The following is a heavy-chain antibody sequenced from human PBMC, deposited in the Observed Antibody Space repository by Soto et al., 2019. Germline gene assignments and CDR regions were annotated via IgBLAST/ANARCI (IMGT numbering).Heavy chain of an antibody. J-gene: IGHJ6*02. D-gene: IGHD4-17*01. CDR2: IWYDGSNK. CDR3: ARAVYGDYESYYGMDV. Sequence: QVHLAESGGGVVQPGSSLRLSCAASGFTFGSYGMHWVRRAPGKGLEWVAVIWYDGSNKYYADSVKGRFTISRDNSKNTLFPQMNSLRGEDTAVYYCARAVYGDYESYYGMDVWGQGTTVTVSS. V-gene: IGHV3-33*01. CDR1: GFTFGSYG.